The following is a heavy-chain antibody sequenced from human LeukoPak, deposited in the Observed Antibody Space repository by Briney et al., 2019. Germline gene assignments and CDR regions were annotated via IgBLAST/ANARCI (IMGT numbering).Heavy chain of an antibody. D-gene: IGHD5-18*01. CDR3: ARGGSYEVSSNTAMVLFDY. J-gene: IGHJ4*02. CDR2: INHSGST. Sequence: SETLSLTCAVYGGSFSGYYWSWIRQPPGKGLEWIGEINHSGSTNYNPSLKSRVTISVDTSKNQFSLKLSSVTAADTAVYYCARGGSYEVSSNTAMVLFDYRGQGTLVTVSS. V-gene: IGHV4-34*01. CDR1: GGSFSGYY.